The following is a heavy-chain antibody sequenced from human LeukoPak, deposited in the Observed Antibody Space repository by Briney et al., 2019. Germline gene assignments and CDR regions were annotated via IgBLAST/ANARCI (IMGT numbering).Heavy chain of an antibody. CDR1: GGSISSYY. J-gene: IGHJ4*02. V-gene: IGHV4-59*01. D-gene: IGHD6-13*01. Sequence: SETLSLTCTVSGGSISSYYWSWIRQPPGKGLEWIGYIYYSGSTNYNPSLKSRVTISVDTSKNQFSLKLSSVTAADTAVYYCASTYSSSWYSYFDYWGQGTLVTVSS. CDR3: ASTYSSSWYSYFDY. CDR2: IYYSGST.